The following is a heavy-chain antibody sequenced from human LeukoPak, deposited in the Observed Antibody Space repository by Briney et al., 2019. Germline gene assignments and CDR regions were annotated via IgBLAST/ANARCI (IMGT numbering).Heavy chain of an antibody. Sequence: GGSLRLSCAASGVTFSSYAMHWVRQAPGKGLEWVAVISYDGSNKYYADSVKGRFTISRDNSKNTLYLQMNSLRAEDTAVYYCARGYCSSTSCFPGGYYFDYWGQGTLVTVSS. CDR3: ARGYCSSTSCFPGGYYFDY. CDR2: ISYDGSNK. V-gene: IGHV3-30-3*01. D-gene: IGHD2-2*01. J-gene: IGHJ4*02. CDR1: GVTFSSYA.